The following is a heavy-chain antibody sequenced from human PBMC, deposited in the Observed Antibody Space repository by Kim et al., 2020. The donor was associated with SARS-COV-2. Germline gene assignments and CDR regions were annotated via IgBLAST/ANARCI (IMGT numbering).Heavy chain of an antibody. D-gene: IGHD3-10*01. V-gene: IGHV3-7*03. CDR3: ARDSTATGGMDV. CDR1: GFTFVDYW. Sequence: GGSLRLSCASSGFTFVDYWMNWVRQTPGKGLEWVGNINHAGSVKFYGDSVKGRFTISRDNAQRFLYLEMNSLRADDTAVYYCARDSTATGGMDVWGQGTTVTVSS. CDR2: INHAGSVK. J-gene: IGHJ6*02.